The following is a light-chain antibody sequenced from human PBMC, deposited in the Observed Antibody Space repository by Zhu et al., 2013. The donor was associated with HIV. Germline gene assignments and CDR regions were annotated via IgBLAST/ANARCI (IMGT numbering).Light chain of an antibody. CDR2: GKN. Sequence: VLTQPPSVSVAPGKTASITCVEDNIGSNSVHWYQQKPGQAPVLVIYGKNNRPSGIPDRFSGSSSGNTASLTITGAQAEDEADYYCYSRDSSGNHLVFGGGTKLTVL. V-gene: IGLV3-19*01. CDR1: NIGSNS. J-gene: IGLJ2*01. CDR3: YSRDSSGNHLV.